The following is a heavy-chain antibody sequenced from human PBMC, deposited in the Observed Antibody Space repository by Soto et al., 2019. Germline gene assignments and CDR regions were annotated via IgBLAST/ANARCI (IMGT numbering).Heavy chain of an antibody. V-gene: IGHV1-69*04. D-gene: IGHD3-22*01. CDR1: GGTISRYT. CDR3: ARDTLHYYDSSGPHYYYYGMDV. Sequence: PVKVSCKASGGTISRYTISLVRKAPGQGLEWMGRIIPILGIANYAQKVQGRVTITADKSTSTAYMELSSLRSEDTAVYYCARDTLHYYDSSGPHYYYYGMDVWGQGTTVTVSS. CDR2: IIPILGIA. J-gene: IGHJ6*02.